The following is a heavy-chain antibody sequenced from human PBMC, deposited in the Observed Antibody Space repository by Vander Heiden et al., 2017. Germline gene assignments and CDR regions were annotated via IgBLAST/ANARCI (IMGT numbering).Heavy chain of an antibody. D-gene: IGHD3-22*01. J-gene: IGHJ4*02. CDR2: ISGSGGST. CDR1: GFTFRSYA. V-gene: IGHV3-23*01. Sequence: EVQLLESGGGLVQPGGSLSLSCAASGFTFRSYAMSWVRQAPGKGLEWVSAISGSGGSTYYADSVKGRFTISRDNSKNTLYLQMNSLRAEDTAVYYCAKDQDPHYYYDSSGYLVWGQGTLVTVSS. CDR3: AKDQDPHYYYDSSGYLV.